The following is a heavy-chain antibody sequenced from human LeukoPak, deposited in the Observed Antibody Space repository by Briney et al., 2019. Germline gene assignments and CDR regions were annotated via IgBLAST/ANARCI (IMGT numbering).Heavy chain of an antibody. J-gene: IGHJ4*02. V-gene: IGHV1-18*04. CDR2: ISAYNGNT. Sequence: ASVKVSCKASGYTFTSYGISWVRQAPGQRLEWMGWISAYNGNTNYAQKLQGRVTMTTDTSTSTAYMELRSLRSDDTAVYYCARDLNRSVRGVIYGYWGQGTLVTVSS. CDR3: ARDLNRSVRGVIYGY. D-gene: IGHD3-10*01. CDR1: GYTFTSYG.